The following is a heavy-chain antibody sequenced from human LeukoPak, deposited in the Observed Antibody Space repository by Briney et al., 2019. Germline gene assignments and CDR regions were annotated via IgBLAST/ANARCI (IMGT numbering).Heavy chain of an antibody. V-gene: IGHV3-30*18. CDR3: AKDPEMATITPRVDY. CDR2: ISYDGSNK. J-gene: IGHJ4*02. Sequence: PGGSLRLSCAASGFTFSSYAMSWVRQAPGKGLEWVAVISYDGSNKYYADSVKGRFTISRDNSKNTLYLQMNSLRAEDTAVYYCAKDPEMATITPRVDYWGQGTLVTVSS. D-gene: IGHD5-24*01. CDR1: GFTFSSYA.